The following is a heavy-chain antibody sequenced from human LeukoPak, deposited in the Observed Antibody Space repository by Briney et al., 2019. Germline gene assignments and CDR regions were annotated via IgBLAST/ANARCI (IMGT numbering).Heavy chain of an antibody. CDR2: ISGSGGST. CDR3: ATAGCSSTSCRNWFDP. D-gene: IGHD2-2*01. CDR1: GFTFSSYA. Sequence: GGSLRLSCAASGFTFSSYAMSWVRQAPGKGLEWVSAISGSGGSTYYADSVKGRFTISRDNSKNTLYLQMNSLRAEDTAVCHCATAGCSSTSCRNWFDPWGQGTLVTVSS. J-gene: IGHJ5*02. V-gene: IGHV3-23*01.